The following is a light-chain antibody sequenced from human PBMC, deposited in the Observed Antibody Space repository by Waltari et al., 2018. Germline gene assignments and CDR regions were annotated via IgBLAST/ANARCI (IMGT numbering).Light chain of an antibody. Sequence: DIVMTQSPDSLAMSLGERATINCKSSQSVLYSATNKNYLAWYQQKPGQPPTLLIYWASTRESGVPDRFSGSGSGTDFTLTISSLQAEDVAVYYCQQYYTTPYTFGQGTKLEIK. CDR2: WAS. CDR1: QSVLYSATNKNY. CDR3: QQYYTTPYT. V-gene: IGKV4-1*01. J-gene: IGKJ2*01.